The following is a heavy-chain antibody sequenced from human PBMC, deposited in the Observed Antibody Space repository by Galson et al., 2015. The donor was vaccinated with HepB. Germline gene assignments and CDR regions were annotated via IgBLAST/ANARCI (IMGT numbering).Heavy chain of an antibody. J-gene: IGHJ6*02. D-gene: IGHD2-15*01. CDR1: GFTFDDYT. CDR3: AKDGGYCSGGSCPRGEMATTYGMDV. V-gene: IGHV3-43*01. CDR2: ISWDGGST. Sequence: LRLSCAASGFTFDDYTMHWVRQAPGKGLEWVSLISWDGGSTYYADSVKGRFTISRDNSKNSLYLQMNSLRTEDTALYYCAKDGGYCSGGSCPRGEMATTYGMDVWGQGTTVTVSS.